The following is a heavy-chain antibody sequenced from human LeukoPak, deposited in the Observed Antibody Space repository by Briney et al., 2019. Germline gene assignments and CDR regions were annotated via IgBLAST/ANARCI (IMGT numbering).Heavy chain of an antibody. D-gene: IGHD2-2*01. V-gene: IGHV3-48*04. CDR1: GFTFSSYA. J-gene: IGHJ6*02. CDR3: ARDTLDIVVVPAAAEIYYYYGMDV. Sequence: GGSLRLSCAASGFTFSSYAMSWVRQAPGKGLEWVSYISSSGSTIYYADSVKGRFTISRDNAKNSLYLQMNSLRAEDTAVYYCARDTLDIVVVPAAAEIYYYYGMDVWGQGTTVTVSS. CDR2: ISSSGSTI.